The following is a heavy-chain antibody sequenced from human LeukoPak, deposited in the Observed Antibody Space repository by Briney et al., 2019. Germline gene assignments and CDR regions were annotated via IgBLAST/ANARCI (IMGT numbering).Heavy chain of an antibody. Sequence: AASVKVSCKASGGTFSSYTISWVRQAPGQGLEWMGRIIPILGIANYAQKFQGRVTITADKSTSTAYMELSSLRSEDTAVYYCARDSIVVVVAATGSYNGMDVWGQGTTVTVSS. CDR3: ARDSIVVVVAATGSYNGMDV. J-gene: IGHJ6*02. V-gene: IGHV1-69*04. D-gene: IGHD2-15*01. CDR1: GGTFSSYT. CDR2: IIPILGIA.